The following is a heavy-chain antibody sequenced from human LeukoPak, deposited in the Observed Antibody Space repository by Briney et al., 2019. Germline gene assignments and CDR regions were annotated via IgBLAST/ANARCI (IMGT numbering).Heavy chain of an antibody. J-gene: IGHJ3*02. CDR1: GYSLSSGYY. V-gene: IGHV4-38-2*02. Sequence: SETLSLTCTVSGYSLSSGYYWGWIRQPPGKGLEWIGSFYHSGSSYYNPSLKSRVTISIDTSKNQFSPNLTSVTAADTAVYYCAKESWLGFGFDIWGQGTMVIVSS. CDR2: FYHSGSS. CDR3: AKESWLGFGFDI. D-gene: IGHD1-26*01.